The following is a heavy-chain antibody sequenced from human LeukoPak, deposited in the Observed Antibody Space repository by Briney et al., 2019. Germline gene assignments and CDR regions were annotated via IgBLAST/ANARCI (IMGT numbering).Heavy chain of an antibody. CDR3: ARGGGTAMAPRDY. V-gene: IGHV3-53*01. J-gene: IGHJ4*02. D-gene: IGHD5-18*01. CDR2: IYSGGST. CDR1: VFTVRNNY. Sequence: AWSLTLSRPASVFTVRNNYMRWLRQAPGKGRDWVSVIYSGGSTYYAHSVQGRLTISRDNSNNTQYLQINSLRSEDTAVHYCARGGGTAMAPRDYWGQGTLVTVSS.